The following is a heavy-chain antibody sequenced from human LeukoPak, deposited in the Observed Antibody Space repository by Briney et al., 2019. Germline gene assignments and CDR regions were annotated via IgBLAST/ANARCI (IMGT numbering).Heavy chain of an antibody. D-gene: IGHD3-16*02. Sequence: PGGSLRLSCAASGFTFAGYTMHWVGQAPGKGREGATLITYDGSTKYYADSMKGRFTISRDNSKNRLYLQMDSLRGEDTAVYYCAKDRSWHGLEYWGQGALVTVSS. CDR1: GFTFAGYT. CDR2: ITYDGSTK. J-gene: IGHJ4*02. CDR3: AKDRSWHGLEY. V-gene: IGHV3-30*04.